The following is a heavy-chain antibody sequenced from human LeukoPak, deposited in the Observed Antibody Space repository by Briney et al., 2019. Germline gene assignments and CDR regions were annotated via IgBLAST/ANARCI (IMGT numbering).Heavy chain of an antibody. CDR2: ISSSSSYI. D-gene: IGHD2-2*01. Sequence: PGGSLRLSCAASGFTFSSYSMNWVRQAPGKGLEWVSSISSSSSYIYYADSVKGRFTISRDNAKNSLYLQMNSLRAEDTAVYYCARLSKDPGLYCSSTSCYRIRDYWGQGTLVTVSS. CDR3: ARLSKDPGLYCSSTSCYRIRDY. J-gene: IGHJ4*02. CDR1: GFTFSSYS. V-gene: IGHV3-21*01.